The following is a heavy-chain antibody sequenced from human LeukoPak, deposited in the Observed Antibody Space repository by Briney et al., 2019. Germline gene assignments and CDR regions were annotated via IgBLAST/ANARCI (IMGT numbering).Heavy chain of an antibody. J-gene: IGHJ4*02. CDR2: INHSGST. D-gene: IGHD3-10*01. V-gene: IGHV4-34*01. CDR1: GGSSSGYY. CDR3: ARSGYGSGRGRRFLDY. Sequence: SETLSLTCAVYGGSSSGYYWSWIRQPPGKGLEWIGEINHSGSTNYNPSLKSRVTISVDTSKNQFSLKLSSVTAADTAVYYCARSGYGSGRGRRFLDYWGQGTLVTVSS.